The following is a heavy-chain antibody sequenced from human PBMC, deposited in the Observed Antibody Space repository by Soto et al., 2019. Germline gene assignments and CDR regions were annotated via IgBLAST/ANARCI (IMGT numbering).Heavy chain of an antibody. CDR3: ARSFGSGSYSPPYFDY. D-gene: IGHD3-10*01. CDR2: IIPIFGTA. V-gene: IGHV1-69*01. CDR1: GGTFSSYA. Sequence: QVQLVQSGAEVKKPGSSVKVSCKDSGGTFSSYAISWVRQAPGQGLEWMGGIIPIFGTANYAQKFQGRVTITADESTSTAYMELSRLRSEDTAVYYCARSFGSGSYSPPYFDYWGQGTLVTVSS. J-gene: IGHJ4*02.